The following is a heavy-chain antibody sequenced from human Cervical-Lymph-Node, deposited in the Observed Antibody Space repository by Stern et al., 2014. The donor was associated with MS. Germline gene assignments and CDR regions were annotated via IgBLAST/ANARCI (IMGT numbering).Heavy chain of an antibody. D-gene: IGHD6-19*01. V-gene: IGHV7-4-1*01. Sequence: QVQLVQSGSELKKPGASVKVSCKASGYTFPDYAMNSGRLAPLQGLEWMGCIKTDTGAPTHADSRIGRIVFSLDTSVTIGYLHLCSLKAEDSAIYYCARYSRGCSCANDYWGQGTLVTVSS. CDR1: GYTFPDYA. CDR2: IKTDTGAP. CDR3: ARYSRGCSCANDY. J-gene: IGHJ4*02.